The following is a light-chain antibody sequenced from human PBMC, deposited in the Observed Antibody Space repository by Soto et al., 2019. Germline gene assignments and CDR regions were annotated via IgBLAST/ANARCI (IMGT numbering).Light chain of an antibody. CDR3: QTWSTDIRV. Sequence: QPVLTQPPSASASLGASVKLTCTLSSGHNSYAIAWHQQQPEKGPRYLMKLNSDGSHSKGDGIPDRFSGSSSGAERYLTISSLQAEDEADYDCQTWSTDIRVFGGGTQLTVL. CDR2: LNSDGSH. CDR1: SGHNSYA. J-gene: IGLJ3*02. V-gene: IGLV4-69*01.